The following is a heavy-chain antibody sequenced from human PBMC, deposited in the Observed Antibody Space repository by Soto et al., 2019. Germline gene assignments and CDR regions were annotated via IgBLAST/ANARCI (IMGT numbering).Heavy chain of an antibody. V-gene: IGHV3-33*01. CDR1: GFTFSSYG. D-gene: IGHD3-22*01. Sequence: AVGALRLSGAASGFTFSSYGMHWVRQAPGKGLEWVAVILYDGSNKYYADSVKVRFTISRDNSKNTLYLQMNSLRAEDTAVYYCARAQGYYDSSGYTFDYWGQGTLVTVSS. CDR3: ARAQGYYDSSGYTFDY. CDR2: ILYDGSNK. J-gene: IGHJ4*02.